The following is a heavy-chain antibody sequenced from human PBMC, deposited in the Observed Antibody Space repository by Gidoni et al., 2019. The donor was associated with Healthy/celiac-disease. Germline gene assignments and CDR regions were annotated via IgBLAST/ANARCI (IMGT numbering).Heavy chain of an antibody. CDR1: GFTFSSCW. V-gene: IGHV3-7*01. D-gene: IGHD3-3*01. CDR3: ASAYYDFWSGRREYAFDI. CDR2: IKQDRSEK. J-gene: IGHJ3*02. Sequence: EVQLVESGGGLVQPGGSLRLSCAASGFTFSSCWLSWVRQAPGKGLEWLANIKQDRSEKYYVDSVKGRFTISRDNAKNSLYLQMNSLRAEDTAVYYCASAYYDFWSGRREYAFDIWGQGTMVTVSS.